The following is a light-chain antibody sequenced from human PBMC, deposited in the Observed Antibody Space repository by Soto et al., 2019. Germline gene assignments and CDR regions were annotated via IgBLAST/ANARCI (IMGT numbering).Light chain of an antibody. J-gene: IGKJ2*01. Sequence: DIQMTQSPSTLSASVGDRVTITCRASQSISSWLAWYQQKPGKAPKLLIYKASSLEGGVPSRFSGFGSGTEFTLTISSLQPDDFATYYCQQYNSYPYTFGQGTKVDIK. CDR1: QSISSW. CDR2: KAS. CDR3: QQYNSYPYT. V-gene: IGKV1-5*03.